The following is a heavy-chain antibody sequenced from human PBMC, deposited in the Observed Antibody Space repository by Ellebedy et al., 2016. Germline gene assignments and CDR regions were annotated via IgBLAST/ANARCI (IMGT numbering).Heavy chain of an antibody. CDR3: ARQFTYSYGSRRSDAFDF. CDR1: GGSVSSRSFY. J-gene: IGHJ3*01. Sequence: SETLSLTCSVSGGSVSSRSFYWAWIRQPPGKGLEWVGTTYYSGTTYYTPSLKTRVTISVDTSNNQFSLKLSSVTAADTAVYYCARQFTYSYGSRRSDAFDFWGQGTMVTVSS. V-gene: IGHV4-39*07. D-gene: IGHD3-10*01. CDR2: TYYSGTT.